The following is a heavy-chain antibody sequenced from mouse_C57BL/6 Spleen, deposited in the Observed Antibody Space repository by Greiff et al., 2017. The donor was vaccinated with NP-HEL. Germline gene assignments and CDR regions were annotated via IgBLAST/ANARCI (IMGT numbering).Heavy chain of an antibody. V-gene: IGHV1-55*01. CDR3: ARTTMVSAWLAY. CDR2: IYPGSGST. Sequence: QVQLQQPGAELVKPGASVKMSCKASGYTFTSYWITWVKQRPGQGLEWIGDIYPGSGSTNYNEKFKSKATLTVDTSSSTAYMQLSSLTSEDSAVYYWARTTMVSAWLAYWGQGTLVTVSA. D-gene: IGHD2-2*01. CDR1: GYTFTSYW. J-gene: IGHJ3*01.